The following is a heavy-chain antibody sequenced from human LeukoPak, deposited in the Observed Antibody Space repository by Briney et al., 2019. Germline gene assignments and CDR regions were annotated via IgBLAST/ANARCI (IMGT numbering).Heavy chain of an antibody. J-gene: IGHJ2*01. CDR2: IRYDGSNK. V-gene: IGHV3-30*02. Sequence: GGSLRLSCAASGFTFTSYGMHWVRQAPGKGLEWVAFIRYDGSNKDYADSVKGRFTISRDNSKNTLYLQMNSLRAEDTAVYYCARDREQWLALNWYSDLWGRGTLVTVSS. CDR3: ARDREQWLALNWYSDL. D-gene: IGHD6-19*01. CDR1: GFTFTSYG.